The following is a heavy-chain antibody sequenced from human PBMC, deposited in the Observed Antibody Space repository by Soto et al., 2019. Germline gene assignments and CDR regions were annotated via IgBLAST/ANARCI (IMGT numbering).Heavy chain of an antibody. J-gene: IGHJ2*01. V-gene: IGHV1-18*01. Sequence: QVQLVQSGAEVEKPGASVKVSCKDSGYTFTNYGISWVRQAPGQGLEWMGWISTYNGNTAYAQKLQGRVTMTTDTPTSTAYMELRSLRSDDTAVYYCARWYGDSRYFDFWGRGTLVTVSS. CDR3: ARWYGDSRYFDF. D-gene: IGHD4-17*01. CDR1: GYTFTNYG. CDR2: ISTYNGNT.